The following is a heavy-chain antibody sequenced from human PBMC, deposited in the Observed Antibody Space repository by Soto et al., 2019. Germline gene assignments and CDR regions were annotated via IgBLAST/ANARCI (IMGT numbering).Heavy chain of an antibody. CDR3: ARSKRGAYSSGWYSLSGYYNYGIDV. J-gene: IGHJ6*02. Sequence: PGESLKISCKASGYSFRSYWIGWVRQMPGKGLEWMGIIYPGDSDTKYSPSVQGQVTISADRSISTAYLQWTSLKASDTAMYYCARSKRGAYSSGWYSLSGYYNYGIDVWGQGTKVTVSS. V-gene: IGHV5-51*01. CDR2: IYPGDSDT. CDR1: GYSFRSYW. D-gene: IGHD6-19*01.